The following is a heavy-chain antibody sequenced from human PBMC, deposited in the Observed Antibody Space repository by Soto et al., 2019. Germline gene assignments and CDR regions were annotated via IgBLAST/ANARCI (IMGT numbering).Heavy chain of an antibody. CDR2: IIPILGIA. CDR1: GGTFSSYT. V-gene: IGHV1-69*02. CDR3: ARGESGEWDFDY. J-gene: IGHJ4*02. Sequence: QVQLVQSGAEVQKPGSSVKVSCKASGGTFSSYTISWVRQAPGQGLEWMGRIIPILGIANYAQKFQGRVTITADKSTSTAYMELSSLRSEDTAVYYCARGESGEWDFDYWGQGTLVTVSS. D-gene: IGHD3-16*01.